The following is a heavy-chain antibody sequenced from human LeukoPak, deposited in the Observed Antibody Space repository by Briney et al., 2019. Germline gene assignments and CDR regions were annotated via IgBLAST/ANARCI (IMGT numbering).Heavy chain of an antibody. CDR2: LYYSGST. V-gene: IGHV4-39*07. CDR1: GGSISSKNYY. CDR3: AFFEYSSSSSHY. D-gene: IGHD6-6*01. Sequence: SETLSLTCTVSGGSISSKNYYWGWIRQPPGKGLEWIGSLYYSGSTYYNPSLKSRVTISVDTSKNQFSLKLSSVTAADTAVYYCAFFEYSSSSSHYWGQGTLVTVSS. J-gene: IGHJ4*02.